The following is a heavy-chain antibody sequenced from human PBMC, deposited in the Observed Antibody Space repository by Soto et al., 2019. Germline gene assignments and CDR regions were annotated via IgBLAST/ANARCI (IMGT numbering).Heavy chain of an antibody. CDR3: ARDREPDDYGDYYYYYGMDV. V-gene: IGHV3-33*01. D-gene: IGHD4-17*01. J-gene: IGHJ6*02. Sequence: GGSLRLSCAASGFTFSSYGMHWVRQAPGKGLGWVAVIWYDGSNKYYADSVKGRFTISRDNSKNTLYLQMNSLRAEDTAVYYCARDREPDDYGDYYYYYGMDVWGQGTTVTVSS. CDR2: IWYDGSNK. CDR1: GFTFSSYG.